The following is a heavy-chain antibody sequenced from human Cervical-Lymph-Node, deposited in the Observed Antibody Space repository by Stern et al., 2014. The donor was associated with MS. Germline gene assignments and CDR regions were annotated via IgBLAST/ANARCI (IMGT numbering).Heavy chain of an antibody. CDR3: ARAIFGVNTAAMAPDAFDS. D-gene: IGHD3-3*01. CDR1: GFTVSNNY. V-gene: IGHV3-53*01. CDR2: IYTDGST. J-gene: IGHJ3*01. Sequence: VQLVESGGGLIQPGGSLRLSCAAPGFTVSNNYMSWVRQAPGKGLEWVSLIYTDGSTYYAGSVKGRFTISSDSSKNKLFLQMNSLRAEDTTMYYCARAIFGVNTAAMAPDAFDSWGQGTMVTVSS.